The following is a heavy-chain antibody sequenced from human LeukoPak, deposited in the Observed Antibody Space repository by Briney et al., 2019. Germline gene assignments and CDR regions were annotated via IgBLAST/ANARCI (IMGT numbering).Heavy chain of an antibody. CDR2: IIPIFGTA. CDR1: GGTFSSYA. V-gene: IGHV1-69*05. CDR3: ARETQDVHYRPFLEWLGTLFY. Sequence: SVKVSCKASGGTFSSYAISWARQAPGQGLEWMGRIIPIFGTANYAQKFQGRVTITTDESTSTAYMELSSLRSEDTAVYYCARETQDVHYRPFLEWLGTLFYWGQGTLVTVSS. D-gene: IGHD3-3*01. J-gene: IGHJ4*02.